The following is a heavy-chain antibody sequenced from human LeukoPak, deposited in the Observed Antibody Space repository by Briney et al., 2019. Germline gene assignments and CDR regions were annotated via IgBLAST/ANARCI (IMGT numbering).Heavy chain of an antibody. Sequence: GGSLRLSCAAPGFTFSSYAMSWVRQAPGKGLEWVSAISGSGGSTYYADSVKGRFTISRDNSKNTLYLQMNSLRAEDTAVYYCAKCEGFWSGQPYYFDYWGQGTLVTVSS. CDR3: AKCEGFWSGQPYYFDY. J-gene: IGHJ4*02. D-gene: IGHD3-3*01. V-gene: IGHV3-23*01. CDR2: ISGSGGST. CDR1: GFTFSSYA.